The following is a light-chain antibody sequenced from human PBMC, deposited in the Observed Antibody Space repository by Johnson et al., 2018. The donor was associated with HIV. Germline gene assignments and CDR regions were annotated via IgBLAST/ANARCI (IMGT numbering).Light chain of an antibody. CDR2: ANN. CDR3: GTWDNGLRGYV. Sequence: QSVLTQPPSVSAAPGQKVTISCSGSSSNIGNNFVSWYQQLPGTAPKLLIYANNKRPSGIADRFSGSKSGTSATLGITGLQTGDEADYYCGTWDNGLRGYVFGSGTKVTFL. V-gene: IGLV1-51*02. CDR1: SSNIGNNF. J-gene: IGLJ1*01.